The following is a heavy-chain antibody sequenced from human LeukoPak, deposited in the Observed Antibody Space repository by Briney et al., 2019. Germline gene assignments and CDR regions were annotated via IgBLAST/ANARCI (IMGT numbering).Heavy chain of an antibody. D-gene: IGHD6-19*01. V-gene: IGHV3-21*01. J-gene: IGHJ4*02. CDR3: ARSDYSGWYFFDY. CDR2: ISTSGTFR. CDR1: GFTFSDYA. Sequence: GGSLRLSCAASGFTFSDYAMSWVRQAPGKGLEWVSSISTSGTFRYYADSVKGRFTISGDNAKNSLFLQMNSLRAADTAVYYCARSDYSGWYFFDYWGQGTLVTVSS.